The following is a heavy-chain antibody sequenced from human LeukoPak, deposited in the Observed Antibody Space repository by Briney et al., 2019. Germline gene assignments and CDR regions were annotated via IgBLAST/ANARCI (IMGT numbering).Heavy chain of an antibody. Sequence: GRSLRLSCVASGFTFSGYWMTWIRQAPGKGLEWVANIRQDGGEKFYADSVRGRFTISRDNAENSLHLQMNSLRAEDTAVYYCARSGLSDKRSWALDDWGQGTLVTVSS. CDR3: ARSGLSDKRSWALDD. CDR2: IRQDGGEK. J-gene: IGHJ4*02. CDR1: GFTFSGYW. V-gene: IGHV3-7*01. D-gene: IGHD1-26*01.